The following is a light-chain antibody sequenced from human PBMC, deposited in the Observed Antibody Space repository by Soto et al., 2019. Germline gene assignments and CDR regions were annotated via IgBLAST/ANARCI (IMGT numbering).Light chain of an antibody. CDR2: RAS. V-gene: IGKV3-20*01. Sequence: EIVLTQSPGTLFLSPGERATLSCRASQSVSSNYLAWYQQKPGQAPRLLIYRASSRATGIPHRFSGGGSGTDFTLTISRLEPEDFAVYYCQQYDNSRAFGQGTKVEVK. J-gene: IGKJ1*01. CDR1: QSVSSNY. CDR3: QQYDNSRA.